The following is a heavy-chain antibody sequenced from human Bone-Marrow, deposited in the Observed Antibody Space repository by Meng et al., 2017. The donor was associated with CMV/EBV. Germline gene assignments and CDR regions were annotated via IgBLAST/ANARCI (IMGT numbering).Heavy chain of an antibody. CDR2: ISAYNGNT. Sequence: QLGPSGAEGKMPGASGKVSFKASCYTFTSDGISRVRQAPGQGLEWMGWISAYNGNTNYAQKLQGRVTMTTDTSTSTAYMELRSLRSDDTAVYYCARDPGLAGNWFDPWGQGTLVTVSS. CDR3: ARDPGLAGNWFDP. V-gene: IGHV1-18*01. D-gene: IGHD3-10*01. J-gene: IGHJ5*02. CDR1: CYTFTSDG.